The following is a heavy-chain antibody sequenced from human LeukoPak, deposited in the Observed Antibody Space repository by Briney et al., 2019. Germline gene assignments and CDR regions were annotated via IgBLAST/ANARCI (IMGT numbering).Heavy chain of an antibody. Sequence: PGRSLRLSCAASGFTFSSYGMHWVRQAPGKGLEWVAVISYDGTNKYYADSVKGRFTISRDNSKNTLYLQMNSLRAEDTAVYYCARDRYSSGWYSGAFDIWGQGTMVTVSS. J-gene: IGHJ3*02. D-gene: IGHD6-19*01. CDR3: ARDRYSSGWYSGAFDI. V-gene: IGHV3-30*03. CDR1: GFTFSSYG. CDR2: ISYDGTNK.